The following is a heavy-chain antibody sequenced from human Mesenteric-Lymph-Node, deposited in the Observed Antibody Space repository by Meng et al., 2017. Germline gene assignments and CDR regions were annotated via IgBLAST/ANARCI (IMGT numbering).Heavy chain of an antibody. V-gene: IGHV3-48*04. CDR2: ISTSGSTI. CDR3: ARDRLYEGHYGMDV. J-gene: IGHJ6*02. Sequence: GESLKISCAASGFTFSSYWMSWVRQAPGKGLEWVSYISTSGSTILYADSVRGRFTISRDNAKSSLYLQMNSLRAEDTAAYYCARDRLYEGHYGMDVWGQGTTVTVSS. D-gene: IGHD2/OR15-2a*01. CDR1: GFTFSSYW.